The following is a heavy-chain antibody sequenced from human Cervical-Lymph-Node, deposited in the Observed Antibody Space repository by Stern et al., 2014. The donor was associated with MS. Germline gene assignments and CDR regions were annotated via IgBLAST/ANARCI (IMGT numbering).Heavy chain of an antibody. D-gene: IGHD2-15*01. Sequence: QVQLQESGPGLVKPSETLSLTCTVSGGSLRSYYWNWIRQAPGKGLEWLWFFYHDGSVNYNPSLSSRVAMSVDTSKNQFSLTVSSVTAADTAVYYCAREGEYCSGSRCYPFLDYWGQGTLVTVSS. CDR2: FYHDGSV. CDR1: GGSLRSYY. J-gene: IGHJ4*02. V-gene: IGHV4-59*01. CDR3: AREGEYCSGSRCYPFLDY.